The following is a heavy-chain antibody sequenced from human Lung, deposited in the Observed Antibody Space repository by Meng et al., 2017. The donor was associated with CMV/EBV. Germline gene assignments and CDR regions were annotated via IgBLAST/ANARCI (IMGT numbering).Heavy chain of an antibody. CDR1: GYSFTTHW. J-gene: IGHJ4*02. V-gene: IGHV5-51*01. Sequence: KVSCKGSGYSFTTHWIGWVRQMPGKGLEWMGVIYPGDSDTTYSPSFQGRVTISADKSITTAYLQLRSLKPSDTAVYYCARQDSYTNYYFDLWGRGTLVTVSS. CDR2: IYPGDSDT. D-gene: IGHD4-11*01. CDR3: ARQDSYTNYYFDL.